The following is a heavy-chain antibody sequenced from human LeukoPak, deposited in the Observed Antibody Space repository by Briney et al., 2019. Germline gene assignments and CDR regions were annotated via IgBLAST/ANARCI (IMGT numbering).Heavy chain of an antibody. Sequence: PSETLSLTCTVSGGSISSSSYYWGWIRQPPGKGLEWIGSIYYSGSTYYNPSLKSRVTISVDTSKNQFSLKLSSVTAADTAVYYCARSEGYSSPRPFDYWGQGTLVTVSS. J-gene: IGHJ4*02. V-gene: IGHV4-39*01. CDR3: ARSEGYSSPRPFDY. CDR1: GGSISSSSYY. CDR2: IYYSGST. D-gene: IGHD6-13*01.